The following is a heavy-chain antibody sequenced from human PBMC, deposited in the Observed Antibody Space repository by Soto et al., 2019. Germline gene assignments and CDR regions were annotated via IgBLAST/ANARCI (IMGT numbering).Heavy chain of an antibody. CDR1: RFSFSSYY. Sequence: GGSLRLSCAASRFSFSSYYMTWVRQAPGKGLEWVANINEDGSEKYYVDSVKGRFTISRDNAKKSLFLQMNSLGAEDTAVYYCASLGKGSFTLYYYNDLDVWGQGTTVTVSS. V-gene: IGHV3-7*03. CDR3: ASLGKGSFTLYYYNDLDV. J-gene: IGHJ6*02. CDR2: INEDGSEK. D-gene: IGHD3-16*01.